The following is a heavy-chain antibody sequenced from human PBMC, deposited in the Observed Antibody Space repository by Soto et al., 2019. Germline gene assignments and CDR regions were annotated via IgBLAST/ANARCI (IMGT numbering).Heavy chain of an antibody. V-gene: IGHV1-18*04. J-gene: IGHJ4*02. CDR1: GYTFTSYG. Sequence: GSVKVSFKASGYTFTSYGISWVRQAPGQGLEWMGWISAYNGNTNYAQKLQGRVTMTTDTSTSTAYMELRSLRSDDTAVYYCARAGRYSSGWYFSAYYFDYWGQGTLVTVSS. CDR2: ISAYNGNT. CDR3: ARAGRYSSGWYFSAYYFDY. D-gene: IGHD6-19*01.